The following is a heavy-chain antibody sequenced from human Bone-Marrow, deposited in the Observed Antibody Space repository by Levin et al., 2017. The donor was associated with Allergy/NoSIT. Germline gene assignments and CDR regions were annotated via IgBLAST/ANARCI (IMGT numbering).Heavy chain of an antibody. CDR3: ARDGGLVDY. V-gene: IGHV3-11*01. CDR2: ISKDSYRK. D-gene: IGHD3-16*01. J-gene: IGHJ4*02. CDR1: GFVFSDYY. Sequence: GGSLRLSCEASGFVFSDYYMSWFRQAPGKGLEWVAYISKDSYRKYYADSVRGRFTISRDNNKDALYLQMNSLRADEPAVYFCARDGGLVDYWGRGTLVTVSS.